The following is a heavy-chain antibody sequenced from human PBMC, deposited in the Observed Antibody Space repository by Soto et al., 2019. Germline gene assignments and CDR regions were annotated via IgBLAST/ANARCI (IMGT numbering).Heavy chain of an antibody. CDR1: GFTFDDYA. CDR3: AKAMRGGSSSSRYYYGLDV. Sequence: EVQLVESGGGLVQPGRSLRLSCAASGFTFDDYAIHWVPQAPGKGLEWVSGISWNRGTIVYADTVKGRFTISRDNAKNSLYLEMNSLRGEDTAVYYCAKAMRGGSSSSRYYYGLDVWGQGTTVTVSS. J-gene: IGHJ6*02. V-gene: IGHV3-9*01. CDR2: ISWNRGTI. D-gene: IGHD6-13*01.